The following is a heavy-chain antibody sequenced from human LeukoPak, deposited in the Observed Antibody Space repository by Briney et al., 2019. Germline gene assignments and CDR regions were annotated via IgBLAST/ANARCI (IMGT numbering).Heavy chain of an antibody. V-gene: IGHV3-33*01. CDR3: ASGTSSYYTFDL. J-gene: IGHJ4*02. CDR1: GFTFSDYG. CDR2: IAYDGSKK. D-gene: IGHD2-2*01. Sequence: GGSLRLSCAASGFTFSDYGIHWFRQAPGQGLEWVALIAYDGSKKYYADSVKGRFTISRDNTKNTLYLQLNSLRADDTAVYYCASGTSSYYTFDLWGQGTMVTVSS.